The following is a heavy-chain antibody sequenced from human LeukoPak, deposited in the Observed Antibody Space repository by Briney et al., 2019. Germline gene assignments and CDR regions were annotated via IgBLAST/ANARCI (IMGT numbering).Heavy chain of an antibody. CDR3: ARKDSYYFDY. J-gene: IGHJ4*02. D-gene: IGHD2-15*01. CDR2: INHSGST. V-gene: IGHV4-34*01. CDR1: GGSFSGYY. Sequence: SETLSLTCAVYGGSFSGYYRSWIRQPPGKGLEWIGEINHSGSTNYNPSLKSRVTISVDTSKNQFSLKLSSVPAANTAVYYCARKDSYYFDYWGQRTLVTASS.